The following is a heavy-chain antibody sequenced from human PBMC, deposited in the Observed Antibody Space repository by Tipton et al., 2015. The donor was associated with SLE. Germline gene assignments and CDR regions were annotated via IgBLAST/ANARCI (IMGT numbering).Heavy chain of an antibody. V-gene: IGHV4-59*01. J-gene: IGHJ6*03. CDR1: GGSISSYY. Sequence: LRLSCTVSGGSISSYYWSWIRQPPGKGLEWIGYIYYSGSTNYNPSLKSRVTISVDTSKNQFSLKLSSVTAADTAVYYCAGGYYYYMDVWGKGTTVTVSS. CDR3: AGGYYYYMDV. CDR2: IYYSGST.